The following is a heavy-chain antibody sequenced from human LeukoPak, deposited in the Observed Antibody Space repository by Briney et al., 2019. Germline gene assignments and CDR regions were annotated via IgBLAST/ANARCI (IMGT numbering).Heavy chain of an antibody. D-gene: IGHD3-22*01. CDR1: GFTFGDYA. Sequence: GGSLRLSCTASGFTFGDYAMSWVRQAPGKGLEWVGFIRSKAYGGTTEYAASVKGRFTISRDDSKSIAYLQMNSLKTEYTAVYYCTRDTYYYDSSGYSEGTDAFDIWGQGTMVTVSS. V-gene: IGHV3-49*04. CDR2: IRSKAYGGTT. CDR3: TRDTYYYDSSGYSEGTDAFDI. J-gene: IGHJ3*02.